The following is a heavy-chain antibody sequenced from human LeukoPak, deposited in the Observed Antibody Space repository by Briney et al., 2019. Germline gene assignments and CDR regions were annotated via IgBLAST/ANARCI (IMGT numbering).Heavy chain of an antibody. CDR3: ANYYGSGNHYYYYYYKDV. J-gene: IGHJ6*03. V-gene: IGHV3-30*02. Sequence: GGSLRLSCAASGFTFSSYGMHWVRQAPGKGLEWVAFIRCDGSNKYYADSVKGRFTISRDNSKNTLYLQMNSLRAEDTAVYYCANYYGSGNHYYYYYYKDVWGKGTTVTVSS. CDR1: GFTFSSYG. CDR2: IRCDGSNK. D-gene: IGHD3-10*01.